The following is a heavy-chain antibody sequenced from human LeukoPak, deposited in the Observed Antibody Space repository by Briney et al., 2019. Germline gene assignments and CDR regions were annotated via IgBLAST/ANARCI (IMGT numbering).Heavy chain of an antibody. Sequence: SETLSLTCSVSGGSVSSNYWARLRQPPGKGPEWIGYIYHSGYAKYNPSFKSRVTMSVDTSKSQFSLQLTSVTAADTAVYYCARHNIASDGARLFDFWGRGTLVAVSS. D-gene: IGHD4-17*01. V-gene: IGHV4-59*08. CDR3: ARHNIASDGARLFDF. J-gene: IGHJ4*02. CDR2: IYHSGYA. CDR1: GGSVSSNY.